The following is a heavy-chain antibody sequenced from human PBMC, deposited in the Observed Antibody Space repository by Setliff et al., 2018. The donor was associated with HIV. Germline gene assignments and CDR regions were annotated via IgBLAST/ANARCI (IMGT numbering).Heavy chain of an antibody. CDR2: IDPNSEIT. J-gene: IGHJ4*02. D-gene: IGHD3-3*01. CDR3: ARAHYNFWSGYLDS. CDR1: GDTFNRFG. V-gene: IGHV1-2*02. Sequence: GASVKVSCKASGDTFNRFGFTWVRQAPGQGLEWMGWIDPNSEITNFAQKFQGRVTMTRDTSTTTVFMELSSLKFGDTAVYYCARAHYNFWSGYLDSWGQGTLVTVSS.